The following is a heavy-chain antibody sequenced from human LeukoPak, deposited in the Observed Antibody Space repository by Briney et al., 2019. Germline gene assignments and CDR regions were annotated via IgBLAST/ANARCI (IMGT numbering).Heavy chain of an antibody. V-gene: IGHV3-21*01. J-gene: IGHJ4*02. D-gene: IGHD6-25*01. CDR2: ISSSSSYI. CDR1: GFTFSSYS. Sequence: GGSLRLSCAASGFTFSSYSMNWVRQAPGKGLEWVSSISSSSSYIYYADSVKGRFTISRDNAKNSLYLQMNSLRAEDTAVYYCARGRIAAGYFDYWGQGTLVTVSS. CDR3: ARGRIAAGYFDY.